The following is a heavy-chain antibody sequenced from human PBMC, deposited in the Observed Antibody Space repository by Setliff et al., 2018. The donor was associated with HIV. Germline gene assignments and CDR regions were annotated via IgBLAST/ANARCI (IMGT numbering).Heavy chain of an antibody. V-gene: IGHV4-38-2*02. CDR2: IYHSGNT. CDR3: ARGDACGGGCHYAFEL. CDR1: GDSISSDFY. Sequence: SEPLSLTCTVSGDSISSDFYWGWIRQHPGKGLEWIASIYHSGNTYYMPSLQSRVTISVDMSKNQFSLKLNSVTAADTAVYYCARGDACGGGCHYAFELWGRGTMVT. J-gene: IGHJ3*01. D-gene: IGHD2-21*02.